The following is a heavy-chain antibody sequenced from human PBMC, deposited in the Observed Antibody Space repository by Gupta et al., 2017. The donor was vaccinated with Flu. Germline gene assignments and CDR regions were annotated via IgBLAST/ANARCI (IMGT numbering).Heavy chain of an antibody. V-gene: IGHV3-23*01. Sequence: EVQLLESGGGLVQPGGSLRLSCAASGFTFSSYAMSWVRQAPGKGLEWVSAISGSGGSTYYADAVKGRFTISRDNSKNTLYLQMNSLRAEDTAVYYCAKEAAAGRGTSPFGDYWGQGTLVTVSS. CDR1: GFTFSSYA. CDR2: ISGSGGST. J-gene: IGHJ4*02. D-gene: IGHD6-13*01. CDR3: AKEAAAGRGTSPFGDY.